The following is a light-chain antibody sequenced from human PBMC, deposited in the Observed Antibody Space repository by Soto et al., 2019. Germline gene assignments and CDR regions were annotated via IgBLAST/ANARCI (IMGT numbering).Light chain of an antibody. J-gene: IGKJ2*01. CDR2: WAS. V-gene: IGKV4-1*01. CDR3: QQYYNTQYT. CDR1: QSVLYSSNNKNY. Sequence: DIVMTQSPDSLAVSLGERATINCKSSQSVLYSSNNKNYLAWYQHKPGQPPKLLIYWASTRESGVPDRFSGSGSGTDFTFTISSLQAEDVAVYYCQQYYNTQYTFGQGTKLEIK.